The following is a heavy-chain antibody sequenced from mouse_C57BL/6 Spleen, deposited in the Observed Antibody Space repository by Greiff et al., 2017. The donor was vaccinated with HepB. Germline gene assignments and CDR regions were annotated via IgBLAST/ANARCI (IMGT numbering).Heavy chain of an antibody. CDR3: TKGRCLLPYYFDY. CDR1: GYTFTDYE. D-gene: IGHD2-3*01. Sequence: QVQLKQSGAELVRPGASVTLSCKASGYTFTDYEMHWVKQTPVHGLEWIGAIDPETGGTAYNQKFKGKAILTADKSSSTAYMELRSLTSEDSAVYYCTKGRCLLPYYFDYWVQGTTLTVSS. J-gene: IGHJ2*01. CDR2: IDPETGGT. V-gene: IGHV1-15*01.